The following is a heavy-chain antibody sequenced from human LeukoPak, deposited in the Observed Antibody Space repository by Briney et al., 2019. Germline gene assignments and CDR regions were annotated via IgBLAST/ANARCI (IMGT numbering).Heavy chain of an antibody. V-gene: IGHV1-69*04. CDR3: ARALLPRVATISLVIYYYGMDV. J-gene: IGHJ6*02. D-gene: IGHD5-12*01. Sequence: ASVKVSCKASGGTFSSYAISWVRQAPGQGLEWMGRIIPILGIANYAQKFQGRVTITADKSTSTAYMELSSLRSEDTAVYYCARALLPRVATISLVIYYYGMDVWGQGTTVTVYS. CDR1: GGTFSSYA. CDR2: IIPILGIA.